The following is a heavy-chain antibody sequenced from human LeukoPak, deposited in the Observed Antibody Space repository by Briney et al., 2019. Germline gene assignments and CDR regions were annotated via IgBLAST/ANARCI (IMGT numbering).Heavy chain of an antibody. D-gene: IGHD4-23*01. CDR3: TRDRDDYGGPDY. Sequence: SETLSLTCTVSGDSFSSYYWSWIRQPAGKGLEWIGRISTSGSTNYNPSLKSRVTISVDTSKNHFSLKLTSVTAADTAVYYCTRDRDDYGGPDYWGRGTLVTVSS. CDR1: GDSFSSYY. CDR2: ISTSGST. V-gene: IGHV4-4*07. J-gene: IGHJ4*02.